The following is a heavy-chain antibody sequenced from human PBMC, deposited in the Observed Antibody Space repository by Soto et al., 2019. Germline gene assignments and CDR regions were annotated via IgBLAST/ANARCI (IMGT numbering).Heavy chain of an antibody. V-gene: IGHV1-8*01. J-gene: IGHJ6*02. CDR3: ARGSISQYYYYYGMDV. CDR2: MNPNSGNT. CDR1: GYTFTSYD. Sequence: ASVKVSWKASGYTFTSYDINWVRQATGQGLEWMGWMNPNSGNTGYAQKFQGRVTMTRNTSISTAYMELSSLRSEDTAVYYCARGSISQYYYYYGMDVWGQGTTVTVSS.